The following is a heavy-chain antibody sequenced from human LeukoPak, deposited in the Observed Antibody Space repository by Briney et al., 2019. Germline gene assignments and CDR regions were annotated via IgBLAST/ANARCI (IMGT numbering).Heavy chain of an antibody. D-gene: IGHD3-22*01. CDR3: ARSSKIVVAKYAFDI. Sequence: SETLSLTCTVSGGSISSYYWSWIRQPPGKELEWIGYIYYSGSTNYNPSLKSRVTISVDTSKNQFSLKLSSVTAADTAVYYCARSSKIVVAKYAFDIWGQGTMVTVSS. CDR2: IYYSGST. CDR1: GGSISSYY. J-gene: IGHJ3*02. V-gene: IGHV4-59*01.